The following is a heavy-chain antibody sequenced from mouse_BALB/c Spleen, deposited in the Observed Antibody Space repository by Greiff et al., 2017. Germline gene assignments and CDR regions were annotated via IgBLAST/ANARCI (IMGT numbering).Heavy chain of an antibody. CDR1: GFSLTGYG. CDR3: ARETYYGKGYYFDY. V-gene: IGHV2-6-7*01. D-gene: IGHD2-10*01. CDR2: IWGDGST. Sequence: VMLVESGPGLVAPSQSLSITCTVSGFSLTGYGVNWVRQPPGKGLEWLGMIWGDGSTDYNSALKSRLSISKDNSKSQVFLKMNSLQTDDTARYYCARETYYGKGYYFDYWGQGTTLTVSS. J-gene: IGHJ2*01.